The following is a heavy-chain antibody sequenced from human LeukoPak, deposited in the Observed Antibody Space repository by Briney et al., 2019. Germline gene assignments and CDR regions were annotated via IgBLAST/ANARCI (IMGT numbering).Heavy chain of an antibody. CDR3: ARVSPGYYYYMDV. Sequence: PSQTLSLTCTVSGGSISSGDYYWSWIRQPPGKGLEWIGYIYYSGSTYYNPSLKSRVTISVDTSKNQFSLKLSSVTAADTAVYYCARVSPGYYYYMDVWGKGTTVPVSS. CDR2: IYYSGST. V-gene: IGHV4-30-4*08. CDR1: GGSISSGDYY. J-gene: IGHJ6*03.